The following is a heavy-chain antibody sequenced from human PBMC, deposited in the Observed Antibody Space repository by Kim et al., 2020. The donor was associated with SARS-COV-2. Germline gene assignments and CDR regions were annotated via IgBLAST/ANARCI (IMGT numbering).Heavy chain of an antibody. CDR3: ARRCLGISYNFDL. J-gene: IGHJ3*01. D-gene: IGHD1-20*01. V-gene: IGHV4-38-2*01. CDR2: ISHGGHT. CDR1: GSSIGIGYY. Sequence: SETLSLTCSVSGSSIGIGYYWAWVRQPPGRGLEWVGSISHGGHTNYKSSLLSRLTISVDTSKRLFSLMLTQVTAADKAVYYCARRCLGISYNFDLLGRGT.